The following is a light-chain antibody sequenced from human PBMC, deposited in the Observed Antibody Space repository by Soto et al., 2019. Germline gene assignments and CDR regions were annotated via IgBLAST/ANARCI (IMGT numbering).Light chain of an antibody. Sequence: PPSASGTPGQRVTISCSGSSSNIGINTVNWYQQVPGTAPKLLIYTDNQRPSGVPDRFSGSKSGTSASLAISGLQSEDEADYYCAAWDDSLNGLYVFGTGTKVTVL. CDR2: TDN. J-gene: IGLJ1*01. CDR3: AAWDDSLNGLYV. CDR1: SSNIGINT. V-gene: IGLV1-44*01.